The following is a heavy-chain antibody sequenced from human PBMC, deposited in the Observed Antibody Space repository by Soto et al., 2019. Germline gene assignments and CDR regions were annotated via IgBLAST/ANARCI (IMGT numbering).Heavy chain of an antibody. CDR2: IVVGSGNT. Sequence: SVKVSCKASGFTFTSSAVQWVRQARGQRLEWIGWIVVGSGNTNYAQKFQERVTITRDMSTSTAYMELSSLRSEDTAVYYCAAYTYYYDSSGSPPFDYWGQGTLVTVSS. CDR3: AAYTYYYDSSGSPPFDY. D-gene: IGHD3-22*01. V-gene: IGHV1-58*01. CDR1: GFTFTSSA. J-gene: IGHJ4*02.